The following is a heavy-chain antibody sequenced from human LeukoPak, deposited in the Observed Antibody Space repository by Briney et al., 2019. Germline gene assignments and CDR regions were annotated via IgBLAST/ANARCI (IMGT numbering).Heavy chain of an antibody. D-gene: IGHD4-11*01. J-gene: IGHJ5*02. V-gene: IGHV1-3*03. CDR1: GYTFTSYA. CDR2: INAGNGNT. CDR3: ARDAAETTVPRNWFDP. Sequence: ASVKVSCKASGYTFTSYAMHWVRQAPGQRLEWMGWINAGNGNTKYSQEFQGRVTITRDTSASTAYMELSSLRSEDTAVYYCARDAAETTVPRNWFDPWGQGTLVTVSS.